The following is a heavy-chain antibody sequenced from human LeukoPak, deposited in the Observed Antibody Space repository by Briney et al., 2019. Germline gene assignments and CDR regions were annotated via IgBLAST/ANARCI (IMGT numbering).Heavy chain of an antibody. CDR1: GFTFSSYS. CDR3: ARDRGGSYSAIDY. J-gene: IGHJ4*02. D-gene: IGHD1-26*01. CDR2: ISSSSSTI. V-gene: IGHV3-48*04. Sequence: GGSLRLSCAASGFTFSSYSMNWVRQAPGKGVEGVSFISSSSSTIYYADSVKGRFTISRDNAKNSLYLQMNSLRAEDTAVYYCARDRGGSYSAIDYWGQGTLVTVSS.